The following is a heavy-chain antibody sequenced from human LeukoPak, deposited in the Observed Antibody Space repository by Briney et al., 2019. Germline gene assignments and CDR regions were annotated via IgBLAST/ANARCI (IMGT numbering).Heavy chain of an antibody. Sequence: GGSLRLSCGASGFTVSGNYMRWVRQAPGEGLEGVSIIYSGGSTYYADSVKGRFTISRDNYKNTLYLQMNSLRAEDTAVYYCARARHSSSWYYFDYWGQGTLVTVSS. V-gene: IGHV3-66*02. J-gene: IGHJ4*02. CDR1: GFTVSGNY. D-gene: IGHD6-13*01. CDR2: IYSGGST. CDR3: ARARHSSSWYYFDY.